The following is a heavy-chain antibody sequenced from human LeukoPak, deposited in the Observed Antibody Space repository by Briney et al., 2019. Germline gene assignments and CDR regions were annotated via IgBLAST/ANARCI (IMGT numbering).Heavy chain of an antibody. J-gene: IGHJ4*02. CDR2: IYTSGST. V-gene: IGHV4-4*09. Sequence: NPSETLSLTCTVSGVSISSYYWSWIRQPPGKGLEWIGYIYTSGSTNHNPSLKSRVTISVDTSTMQFSLKLSSVTAADTAVYYCARHVSTSESENFDYWGQGTLVTVSS. CDR1: GVSISSYY. CDR3: ARHVSTSESENFDY. D-gene: IGHD1-1*01.